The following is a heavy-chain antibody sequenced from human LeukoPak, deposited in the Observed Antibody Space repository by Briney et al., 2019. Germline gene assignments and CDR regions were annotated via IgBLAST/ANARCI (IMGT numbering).Heavy chain of an antibody. CDR2: ISWNSGKI. V-gene: IGHV3-9*01. CDR1: GFTFDDYA. CDR3: AKDTGRNYYYGMDV. J-gene: IGHJ6*02. Sequence: GGSLRLSCTASGFTFDDYAMHGVRQVPGKGLEWVSGISWNSGKIGYADSVKGRFTISRDTAKNSLYLQMNSLRAEDTALYYCAKDTGRNYYYGMDVWGQGTTVTVSS.